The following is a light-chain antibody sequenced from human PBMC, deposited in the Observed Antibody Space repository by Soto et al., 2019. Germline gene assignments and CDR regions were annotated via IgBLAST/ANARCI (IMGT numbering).Light chain of an antibody. CDR1: QSVSSN. CDR2: GAS. CDR3: HQYNNWPPLT. V-gene: IGKV3-15*01. J-gene: IGKJ4*01. Sequence: IVMTQSPATLSVSPGERATLSCRASQSVSSNLAWYQQKPGQAPRLLIYGASTRATGIPARFSGSGSWTEFTLTISSRQSEDFAVYYCHQYNNWPPLTFGGGTKVEIK.